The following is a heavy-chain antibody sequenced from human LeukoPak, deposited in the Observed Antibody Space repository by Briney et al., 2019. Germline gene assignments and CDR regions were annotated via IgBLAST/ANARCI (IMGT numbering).Heavy chain of an antibody. V-gene: IGHV4-4*07. CDR1: GGSISGYY. Sequence: SETLSLTCTISGGSISGYYWSWMRQPAGKGLDWVGRMYSSGLTDYNPSLKRRATMSLDTSKNQFSLKLSSVTAADTAMYYCARVYCSGGNCFHFDYWGQGTLVTVSS. CDR3: ARVYCSGGNCFHFDY. CDR2: MYSSGLT. D-gene: IGHD2-15*01. J-gene: IGHJ4*02.